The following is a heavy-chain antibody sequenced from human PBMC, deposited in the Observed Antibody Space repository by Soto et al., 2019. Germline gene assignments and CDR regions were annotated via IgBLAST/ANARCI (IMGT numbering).Heavy chain of an antibody. J-gene: IGHJ4*02. CDR2: IYYSGST. V-gene: IGHV4-31*03. D-gene: IGHD6-13*01. CDR1: GGSVSSGSYY. Sequence: SETLSLSCTVSGGSVSSGSYYWSWIRQPPGKGLEWIGYIYYSGSTYYNPSLKSRVTISVDTSKNQFSLKLSSVTAADTAVYYCASGGSAYSSSWCFDYWGQGTLVTVSS. CDR3: ASGGSAYSSSWCFDY.